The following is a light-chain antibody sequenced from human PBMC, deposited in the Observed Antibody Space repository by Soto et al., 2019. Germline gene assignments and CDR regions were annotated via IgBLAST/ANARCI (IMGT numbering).Light chain of an antibody. J-gene: IGKJ1*01. V-gene: IGKV1-5*01. Sequence: DIQMTQSPSTLSASVGDRVTITCRASPGISTWLAWYQQKPGKAPKLLLYDAYSLESGVPSRFSGSGSGTEFTLTISSLQPDEFATYYCQQYDSYSRTFGQGTKVEIK. CDR1: PGISTW. CDR3: QQYDSYSRT. CDR2: DAY.